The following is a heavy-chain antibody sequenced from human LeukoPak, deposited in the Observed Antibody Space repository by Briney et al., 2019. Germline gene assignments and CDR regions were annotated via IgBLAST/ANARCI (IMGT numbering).Heavy chain of an antibody. Sequence: GGSLRLSCAASGFTFSDYYMSWIRQAPGKGLEWVSYISSSGSTIYYADSVKGRFTISRDSAKNSLYLQMNSLRAEDTAVYYCARDGRAGPNYFDYWGQGTLVTVSS. CDR1: GFTFSDYY. CDR2: ISSSGSTI. J-gene: IGHJ4*02. D-gene: IGHD6-19*01. CDR3: ARDGRAGPNYFDY. V-gene: IGHV3-11*01.